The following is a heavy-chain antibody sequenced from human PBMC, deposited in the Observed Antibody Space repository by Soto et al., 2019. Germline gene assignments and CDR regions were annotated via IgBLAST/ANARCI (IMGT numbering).Heavy chain of an antibody. CDR2: INHSGST. CDR1: GGSFSGYY. Sequence: SETLSLTCAVYGGSFSGYYWSWIRQPPGKGLEWIGEINHSGSTNYNPSLKSRVTISVDTSKNQFSLKLSSVTAADTAVYYCARGPYAAFIAARPFDPWGQGTLVTVSS. CDR3: ARGPYAAFIAARPFDP. V-gene: IGHV4-34*01. D-gene: IGHD6-6*01. J-gene: IGHJ5*02.